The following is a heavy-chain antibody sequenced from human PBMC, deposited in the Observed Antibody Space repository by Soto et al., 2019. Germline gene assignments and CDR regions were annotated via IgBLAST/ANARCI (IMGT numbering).Heavy chain of an antibody. CDR1: GFTFSSYG. Sequence: GGSLRLSCAASGFTFSSYGMHWVRQAPGKGLEWVAVIWYDGSNKYYADSVKGRFTIPRDNSKNTLYLQMNSLRAEDTAVYYCARDGTRYNWNADYYYYYYMDVWGKGTTVTVSS. D-gene: IGHD1-20*01. V-gene: IGHV3-33*01. CDR2: IWYDGSNK. CDR3: ARDGTRYNWNADYYYYYYMDV. J-gene: IGHJ6*03.